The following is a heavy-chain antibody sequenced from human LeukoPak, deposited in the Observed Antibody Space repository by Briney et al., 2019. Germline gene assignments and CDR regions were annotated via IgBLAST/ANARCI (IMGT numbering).Heavy chain of an antibody. CDR1: GFTVSSDS. J-gene: IGHJ4*02. V-gene: IGHV3-53*01. Sequence: GGSLRLSCAVSGFTVSSDSMSWVRQAPGKGLEWVSILYSGGGTDYADSVKGRFTIPGDNSKNTLYLGMNSLRVEDTAVYYCAREYCSGGSCHRRQYYFDYWGQGTLVTVSS. D-gene: IGHD2-15*01. CDR2: LYSGGGT. CDR3: AREYCSGGSCHRRQYYFDY.